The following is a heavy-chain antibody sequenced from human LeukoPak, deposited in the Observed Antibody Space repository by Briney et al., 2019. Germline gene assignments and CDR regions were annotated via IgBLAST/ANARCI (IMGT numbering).Heavy chain of an antibody. CDR1: GGSISGYY. V-gene: IGHV4-4*07. J-gene: IGHJ4*02. Sequence: KTSETLSLTCTVSGGSISGYYWSWIRQPAGKGLEWIGRIYSGGNTNYNPSLKSRDTITVDTSKNQFSLKLSSVTAADTAVYYCARWFGELSPRAIDYWGQGTLVTVSS. CDR2: IYSGGNT. D-gene: IGHD3-10*01. CDR3: ARWFGELSPRAIDY.